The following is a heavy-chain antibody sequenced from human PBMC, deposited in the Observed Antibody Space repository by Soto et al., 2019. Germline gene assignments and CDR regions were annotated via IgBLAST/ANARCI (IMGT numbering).Heavy chain of an antibody. CDR2: IIPSYVTA. V-gene: IGHV1-69*01. D-gene: IGHD3-10*01. Sequence: QVQLVQSGAEVKKPGSSVKVSCKASGDTFSTYPISWVRQAHGQGLEWMGGIIPSYVTANYAQKFRGRVTITADERTRTSYMERTHPRSEERCVYYWARDRGAHGDFWGPGTLVPVSS. CDR1: GDTFSTYP. J-gene: IGHJ4*02. CDR3: ARDRGAHGDF.